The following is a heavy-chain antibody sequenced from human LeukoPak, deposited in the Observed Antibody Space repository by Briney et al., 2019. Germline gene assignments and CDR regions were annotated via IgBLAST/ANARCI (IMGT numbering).Heavy chain of an antibody. Sequence: GGSLRLSCAASGFTFSSFSMNWVRQAPGKGLEGVSSISSSSTYIYYADSVKGRFTISRDNAKNSLYLQMNSLRAEDTAVYYCARETTPGDYWGQGTLVTVSS. J-gene: IGHJ4*02. CDR3: ARETTPGDY. CDR2: ISSSSTYI. V-gene: IGHV3-21*01. CDR1: GFTFSSFS. D-gene: IGHD1-14*01.